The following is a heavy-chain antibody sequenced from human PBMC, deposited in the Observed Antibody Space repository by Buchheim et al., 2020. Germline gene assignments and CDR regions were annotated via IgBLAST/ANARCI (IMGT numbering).Heavy chain of an antibody. J-gene: IGHJ4*02. CDR2: ISGGGDNT. CDR3: AKTPLWGSGPSFFEY. D-gene: IGHD7-27*01. Sequence: EVQLLESGGGLVQPGGSLRLSCAASGFTFSSFAMSWVRQAPGKGLEWVSAISGGGDNTYYTDSVQGRFTISRDNSMNTLSLQMNSLRAEDTAVYYCAKTPLWGSGPSFFEYWGQGTL. CDR1: GFTFSSFA. V-gene: IGHV3-23*01.